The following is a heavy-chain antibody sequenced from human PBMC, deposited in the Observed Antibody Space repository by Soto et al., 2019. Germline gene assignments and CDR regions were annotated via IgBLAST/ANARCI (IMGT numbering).Heavy chain of an antibody. D-gene: IGHD6-13*01. CDR2: IYSDGTNK. CDR1: GFIFISYA. CDR3: AGGRGLAATGTG. V-gene: IGHV3-30-3*01. Sequence: QVQLVESGGGVVQPGRSLRLSCAASGFIFISYAMHWVRQAPGKGLEWVALIYSDGTNKYYAESVKGRFTISRDNSNNTLFLQMNSLIAEDTAVYYCAGGRGLAATGTGWGQGTLVTVSS. J-gene: IGHJ4*02.